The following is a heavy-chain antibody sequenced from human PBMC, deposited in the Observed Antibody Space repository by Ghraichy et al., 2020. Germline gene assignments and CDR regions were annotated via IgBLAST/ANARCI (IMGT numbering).Heavy chain of an antibody. CDR3: ARGGGWGVGNSYGSRSGMAV. CDR2: INHSGST. D-gene: IGHD5-18*01. CDR1: GGSFSGYY. J-gene: IGHJ6*02. Sequence: SETLSLTCAVYGGSFSGYYWSWIRQPPGKGLEWIGEINHSGSTNYNPSLKSRVTISVDTSKNQFSLKLSSVTAADTAVYYCARGGGWGVGNSYGSRSGMAVCGQGTTVTVSS. V-gene: IGHV4-34*01.